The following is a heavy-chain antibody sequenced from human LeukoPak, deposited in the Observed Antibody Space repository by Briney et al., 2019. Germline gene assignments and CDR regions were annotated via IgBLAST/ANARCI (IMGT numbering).Heavy chain of an antibody. CDR2: IYSGGST. D-gene: IGHD3-9*01. CDR3: ARDQGRYFDWLSSPAYYYYGMDV. V-gene: IGHV3-66*02. J-gene: IGHJ6*02. CDR1: GFTVSSNY. Sequence: GGSLRLSCAASGFTVSSNYMSWVRQAPGKGLEWVSVIYSGGSTYYADSVKGRFTISRDNSKSTLYLQMNSLRAEDTAVYYCARDQGRYFDWLSSPAYYYYGMDVWGQGTTVTVSS.